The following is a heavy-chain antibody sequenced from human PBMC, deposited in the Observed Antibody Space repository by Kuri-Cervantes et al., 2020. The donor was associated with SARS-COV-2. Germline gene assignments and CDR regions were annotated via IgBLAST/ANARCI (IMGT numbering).Heavy chain of an antibody. CDR1: GFTFSSYA. CDR2: ISYDGSNK. Sequence: GESLKISCAAFGFTFSSYAMHWVRQAPGKGLEWVAVISYDGSNKYYADSVKGRFTISRDNSKNTLYLQMNSLRAEDTAVYYCARTLGEDIVVVPAATFDYWGQGTLVTVSS. V-gene: IGHV3-30-3*01. J-gene: IGHJ4*02. CDR3: ARTLGEDIVVVPAATFDY. D-gene: IGHD2-2*01.